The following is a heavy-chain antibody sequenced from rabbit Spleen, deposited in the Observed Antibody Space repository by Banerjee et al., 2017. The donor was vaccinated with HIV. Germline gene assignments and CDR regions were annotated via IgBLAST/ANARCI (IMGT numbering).Heavy chain of an antibody. D-gene: IGHD1-1*01. CDR2: IYAGSGGDT. Sequence: QSLEESGGDLVKPGASLTLTCTASGFSFSNNYYMCWVRQAPGKGLEWIACIYAGSGGDTYYASWAKGRFTISKTSSTTVTLQMTSLTAADTATYFCARNYVNAFDPWGQGTLVTVS. V-gene: IGHV1S40*01. CDR3: ARNYVNAFDP. J-gene: IGHJ2*01. CDR1: GFSFSNNYY.